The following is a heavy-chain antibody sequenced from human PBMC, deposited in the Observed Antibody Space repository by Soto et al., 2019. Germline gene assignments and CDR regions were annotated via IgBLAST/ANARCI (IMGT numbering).Heavy chain of an antibody. V-gene: IGHV1-46*01. Sequence: ASVKVSCTASGYTFTFYHIHWVRQAPGQGLEWMGIINPSGGSTSYAQKFQGRVTMTRDTSTSTVYMELSSLRSEDTAVYYCAGGEVATEYGDYAWECDYWGQGTLVTVSS. D-gene: IGHD4-17*01. CDR2: INPSGGST. CDR3: AGGEVATEYGDYAWECDY. CDR1: GYTFTFYH. J-gene: IGHJ4*02.